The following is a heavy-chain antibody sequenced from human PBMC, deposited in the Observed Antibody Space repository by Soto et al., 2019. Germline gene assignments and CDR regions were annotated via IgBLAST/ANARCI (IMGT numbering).Heavy chain of an antibody. D-gene: IGHD6-19*01. Sequence: GGSLRLSCAASGFTFGSYSMHWVRQAPGKGLEWVAVISYDGSNKYYPDSVKGRFTISRDNSNNTLYLQMISLRADDTAVYYCARDPGAVPMYCFDYWGQGTLVTVSS. V-gene: IGHV3-30-3*01. CDR2: ISYDGSNK. J-gene: IGHJ4*02. CDR1: GFTFGSYS. CDR3: ARDPGAVPMYCFDY.